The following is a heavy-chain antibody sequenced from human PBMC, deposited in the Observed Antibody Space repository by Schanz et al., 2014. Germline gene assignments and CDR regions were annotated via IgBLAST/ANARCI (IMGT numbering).Heavy chain of an antibody. Sequence: QVHLVQSGAEVKKPGSSVKVSCKSSGGTFSSYAISWVRQAPGQGLEWMGRIIPSLGLAKYEQKFQDKVTITADTSTTTAYMELSSLRSEDTAVYYCARGYGDSPTDFWGQGTLVTVSS. J-gene: IGHJ4*02. CDR1: GGTFSSYA. CDR3: ARGYGDSPTDF. V-gene: IGHV1-69*04. D-gene: IGHD4-17*01. CDR2: IIPSLGLA.